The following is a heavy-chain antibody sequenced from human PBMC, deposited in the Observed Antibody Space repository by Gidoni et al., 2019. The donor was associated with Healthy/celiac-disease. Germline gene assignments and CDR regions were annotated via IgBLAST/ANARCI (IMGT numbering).Heavy chain of an antibody. CDR2: IRYDGSNK. D-gene: IGHD3-3*01. CDR1: GFTFSSYG. CDR3: ARDPFWSGYYFDY. Sequence: QGQLVESGGGGVQPGRSLRLYCAASGFTFSSYGMHWVRQAPGKGLEWVAVIRYDGSNKYYADSVKGRFTISRDNSKNTLYLQMNSLRAEDTAVYYCARDPFWSGYYFDYWGQGTLVTVSS. V-gene: IGHV3-33*01. J-gene: IGHJ4*02.